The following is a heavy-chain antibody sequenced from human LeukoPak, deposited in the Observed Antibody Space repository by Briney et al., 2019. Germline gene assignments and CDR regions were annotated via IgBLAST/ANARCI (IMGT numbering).Heavy chain of an antibody. D-gene: IGHD2-8*01. Sequence: SETLSLTCTVSGYSISSAYYWGWIRQPPGKGLEWIGTIYHSGTTYHNPSLKSRVTISVDTSKNQFSLKLSSVTAADTAVYYCARHPYELDYWGQGTLVTVSS. CDR2: IYHSGTT. J-gene: IGHJ4*02. CDR3: ARHPYELDY. V-gene: IGHV4-38-2*02. CDR1: GYSISSAYY.